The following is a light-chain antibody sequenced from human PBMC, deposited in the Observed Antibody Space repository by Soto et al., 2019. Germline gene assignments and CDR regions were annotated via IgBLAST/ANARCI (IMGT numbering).Light chain of an antibody. CDR2: EVS. Sequence: QSALTQHASVSGSPGQSITISCTGTSSDVGGYNYVSWYQQHPGKAPKLMIYEVSNRPSGVSNRFSGSKSGNTASLTISGLQAEDEADYYCSSYTSSSTLDWVFGGGTKVTVL. J-gene: IGLJ3*02. CDR3: SSYTSSSTLDWV. V-gene: IGLV2-14*01. CDR1: SSDVGGYNY.